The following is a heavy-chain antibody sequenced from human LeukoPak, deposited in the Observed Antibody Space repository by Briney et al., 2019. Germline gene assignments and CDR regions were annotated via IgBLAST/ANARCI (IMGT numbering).Heavy chain of an antibody. CDR3: ARNLWFGESSDAFDM. V-gene: IGHV1-2*02. Sequence: PRASVKVSCKASGYSFTGHYMHWVRQAPGQGLEWMGWINPKSGGTNYAQKFQGRVTMTRDTSISTAYMDMSSLRSDDTAVYYCARNLWFGESSDAFDMWGQGTMVTVSS. CDR1: GYSFTGHY. CDR2: INPKSGGT. J-gene: IGHJ3*02. D-gene: IGHD3-10*01.